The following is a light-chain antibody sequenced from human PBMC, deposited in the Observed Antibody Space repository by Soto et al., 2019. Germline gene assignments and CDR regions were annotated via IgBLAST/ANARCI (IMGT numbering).Light chain of an antibody. CDR3: QQGSSWPLT. CDR1: QSVSSN. Sequence: ESVSTRSRGTLSLSPGERATLSCRASQSVSSNLAWYQQKPGQAPRLLIYGASIRATGVPAMFSGSGSGTEFTLSISSLQSEHLGVYYCQQGSSWPLTFGGGTKVDIK. CDR2: GAS. V-gene: IGKV3-15*01. J-gene: IGKJ4*01.